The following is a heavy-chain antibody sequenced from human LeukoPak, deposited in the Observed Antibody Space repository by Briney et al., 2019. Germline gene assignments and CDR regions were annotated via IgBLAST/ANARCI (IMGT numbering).Heavy chain of an antibody. V-gene: IGHV4-59*12. CDR3: ARTAAAGSVNWFDP. Sequence: PSETLSLTCTVSGDSISPYYWSWIRQPPGGGLEWIGYVFYTGSTNYNPSLKSRVTISVDTSRNQFSLKLSSVTAADTAVYYCARTAAAGSVNWFDPWGQGTLVTVSS. CDR1: GDSISPYY. D-gene: IGHD6-13*01. J-gene: IGHJ5*02. CDR2: VFYTGST.